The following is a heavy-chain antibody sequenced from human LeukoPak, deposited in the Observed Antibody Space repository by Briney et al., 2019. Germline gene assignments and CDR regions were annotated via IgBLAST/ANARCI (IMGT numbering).Heavy chain of an antibody. V-gene: IGHV3-15*01. D-gene: IGHD2-2*02. CDR3: AKAVSCSSTSCYRSYGMDV. CDR1: GFTFSNAW. J-gene: IGHJ6*02. CDR2: IKSKTDGGTT. Sequence: GGSLRLSCAASGFTFSNAWMSWVRQAPGKGLEWVGRIKSKTDGGTTDYAAPVKGRFTISRDDSKNTLYLQMNSLRAEDTAVYYCAKAVSCSSTSCYRSYGMDVWGRGTTVTVSS.